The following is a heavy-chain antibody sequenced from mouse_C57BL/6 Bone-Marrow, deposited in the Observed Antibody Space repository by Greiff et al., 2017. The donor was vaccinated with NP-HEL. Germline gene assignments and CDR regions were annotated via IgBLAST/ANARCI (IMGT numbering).Heavy chain of an antibody. V-gene: IGHV1-47*01. CDR3: ARGDGYYGWAMDY. D-gene: IGHD2-3*01. J-gene: IGHJ4*01. CDR2: FHPYNDDT. CDR1: GYTFTTYP. Sequence: VQLVESGAELVKPGASVKMSCKASGYTFTTYPIEWMKQNHGKSLEWIGNFHPYNDDTKYNEKFKGKATLTVEKSSSTVYLELSRLTSDDSAVYYCARGDGYYGWAMDYWGQGTSVTVSS.